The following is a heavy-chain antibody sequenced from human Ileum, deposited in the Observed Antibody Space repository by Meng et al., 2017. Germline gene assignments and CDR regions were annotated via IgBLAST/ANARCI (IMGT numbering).Heavy chain of an antibody. J-gene: IGHJ4*02. CDR1: GFTFSSYA. CDR3: ARDRYSSSSVFDY. V-gene: IGHV3-30*01. Sequence: VQLVESGGGVVQLGRSLRISCAASGFTFSSYAMHWVRQAPGKGLEWVAVISYDGSNKYYADSVKGRFTISRDNSKNTLYLQMNSLRAEDTAVYYCARDRYSSSSVFDYWGQGTLVTVSS. D-gene: IGHD6-6*01. CDR2: ISYDGSNK.